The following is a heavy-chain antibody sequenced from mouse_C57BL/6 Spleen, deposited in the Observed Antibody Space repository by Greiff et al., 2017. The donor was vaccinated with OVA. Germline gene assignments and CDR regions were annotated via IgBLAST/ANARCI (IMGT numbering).Heavy chain of an antibody. CDR3: ARRSYYYGSSYDY. D-gene: IGHD1-1*01. V-gene: IGHV1-50*01. CDR1: GYTFTSYW. J-gene: IGHJ2*01. Sequence: VQLQQPGAELVKPGASVKLSCKASGYTFTSYWMQWVKQRPGQGLEWIGEIDPSDSYTNYNQKFKGKATLTVDTSSSTAYMQLSSLTSEDSAVYYCARRSYYYGSSYDYWGQGTTLTVSS. CDR2: IDPSDSYT.